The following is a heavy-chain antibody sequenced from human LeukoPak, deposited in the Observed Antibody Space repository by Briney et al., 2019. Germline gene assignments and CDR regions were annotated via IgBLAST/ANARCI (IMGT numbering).Heavy chain of an antibody. CDR3: ARDLMLGVAVAGRWEYYFDY. CDR1: GYTFTSYY. CDR2: INPSGGST. J-gene: IGHJ4*02. Sequence: ASVKVSCKASGYTFTSYYMHWVRQARGQGLEWMGIINPSGGSTSYAQKFQGRVTMTRDTSTSTVYMELSSLRSEDTAVYYCARDLMLGVAVAGRWEYYFDYWGQGTLVTVSS. V-gene: IGHV1-46*01. D-gene: IGHD6-19*01.